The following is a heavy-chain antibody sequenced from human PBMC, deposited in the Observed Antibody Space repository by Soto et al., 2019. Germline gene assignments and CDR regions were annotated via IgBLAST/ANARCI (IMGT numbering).Heavy chain of an antibody. J-gene: IGHJ6*02. D-gene: IGHD3-3*01. CDR3: ARDGSSALTIFGVVISPGPMDV. CDR1: GYGFTSYA. CDR2: INAGNGNT. Sequence: SVKVSCKASGYGFTSYARRWVRQAPGQRPEWMGWINAGNGNTKYSQKFQGRVTITRDTSASTAYMELSSLRSEDTAVYYCARDGSSALTIFGVVISPGPMDVWGQGTTVTVSS. V-gene: IGHV1-3*01.